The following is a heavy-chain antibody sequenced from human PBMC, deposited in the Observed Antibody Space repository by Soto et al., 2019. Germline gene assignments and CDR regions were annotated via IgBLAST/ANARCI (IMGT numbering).Heavy chain of an antibody. Sequence: QVTVKESGPVLVKPTETLTLTCTVSGFSLSNAGLGVSWIRQPPWKALEWLAHIFSNDEKSYSTSLKSRLTISQDTSKSQVVLIMTNMDPVDTATYYCASTYSTSWYWFDPWGQGTLVTVSS. CDR1: GFSLSNAGLG. J-gene: IGHJ5*02. V-gene: IGHV2-26*04. CDR2: IFSNDEK. CDR3: ASTYSTSWYWFDP. D-gene: IGHD6-13*01.